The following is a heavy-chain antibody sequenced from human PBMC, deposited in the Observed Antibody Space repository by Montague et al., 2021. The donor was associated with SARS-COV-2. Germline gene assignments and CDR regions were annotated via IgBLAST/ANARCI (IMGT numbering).Heavy chain of an antibody. Sequence: TLSLTCSLSGGSISSGGFSWSWIRQPPGKGLEWIGHIFHTGTPHYSPSLKSRVTISIDRSKNQFSLNLDSVTAADTAVYYCARLKVAPNGGWNWFDPWSQGILVTVSS. CDR1: GGSISSGGFS. J-gene: IGHJ5*02. CDR2: IFHTGTP. V-gene: IGHV4-30-2*01. CDR3: ARLKVAPNGGWNWFDP. D-gene: IGHD6-19*01.